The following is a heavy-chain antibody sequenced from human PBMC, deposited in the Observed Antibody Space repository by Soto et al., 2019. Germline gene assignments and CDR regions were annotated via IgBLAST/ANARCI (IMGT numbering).Heavy chain of an antibody. Sequence: PSETLSLTCTVSGGSISSYYWSWTRQPPGKGLEWIGYIYYSGSTNYNPSLKSRVTISVDTSKNQFSLKLSSVTAADTAVYYCARGYCSGGSCYAVDYWGQGTLVTVSS. V-gene: IGHV4-59*01. CDR1: GGSISSYY. J-gene: IGHJ4*02. CDR3: ARGYCSGGSCYAVDY. D-gene: IGHD2-15*01. CDR2: IYYSGST.